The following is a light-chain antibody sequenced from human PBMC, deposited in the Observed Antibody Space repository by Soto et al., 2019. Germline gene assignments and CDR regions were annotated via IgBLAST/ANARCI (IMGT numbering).Light chain of an antibody. CDR1: RSNIGSNH. CDR3: AAWDDSLSGWV. CDR2: RDI. V-gene: IGLV1-47*01. Sequence: QPVLTQPPSASGTPGQRVTISCSGSRSNIGSNHVYWYQHLPGTAPKLLMYRDILRPSGVPDRFSASKSGTSASLAISGLRSDDEADYYCAAWDDSLSGWVFGGGTKLTVL. J-gene: IGLJ3*02.